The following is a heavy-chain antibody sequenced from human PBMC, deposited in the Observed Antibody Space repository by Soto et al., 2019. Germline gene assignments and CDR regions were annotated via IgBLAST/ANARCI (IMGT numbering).Heavy chain of an antibody. CDR2: ISYDGSNK. Sequence: GGSLRLSCAASGFTFSSYGMHWVRQAPGKGLEWVAVISYDGSNKYYADSVKGRFTISRDNSKNTLYLQMNSLRAEDTAVYYCAKDQQEFRSTALGYYGMDVWGQGTTVTVSS. CDR1: GFTFSSYG. CDR3: AKDQQEFRSTALGYYGMDV. J-gene: IGHJ6*02. V-gene: IGHV3-30*18. D-gene: IGHD6-13*01.